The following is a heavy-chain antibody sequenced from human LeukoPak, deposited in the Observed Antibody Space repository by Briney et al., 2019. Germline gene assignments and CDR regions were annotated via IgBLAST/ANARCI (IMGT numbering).Heavy chain of an antibody. Sequence: ASVKVSCKASGYTFTSYYMHWVRQAPGQGLEWMGIINPSGGSTSYAQKFQGRVTMTRDTSTSTVYMELSSLRSEDTAVYYCARAEFHDFWSGYYVFDSWGQGTLVTVSS. J-gene: IGHJ4*02. CDR2: INPSGGST. CDR1: GYTFTSYY. D-gene: IGHD3-3*01. CDR3: ARAEFHDFWSGYYVFDS. V-gene: IGHV1-46*01.